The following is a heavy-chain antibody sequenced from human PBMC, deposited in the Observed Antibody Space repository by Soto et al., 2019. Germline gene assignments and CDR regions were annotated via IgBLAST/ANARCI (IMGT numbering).Heavy chain of an antibody. CDR2: ISWNSGII. D-gene: IGHD3-3*01. V-gene: IGHV3-9*01. CDR1: GFTFADYA. J-gene: IGHJ4*02. Sequence: EVQLVESGGGLILPGRSLRLSCAASGFTFADYAMHWVRQAPGKGLEWVSVISWNSGIIAYAESVKGRFTISRDNAKNSLYLQMNSLTPEDRALYYLKKDDTRFLGGLRGGGNDYWGQGTQVTVSS. CDR3: KKDDTRFLGGLRGGGNDY.